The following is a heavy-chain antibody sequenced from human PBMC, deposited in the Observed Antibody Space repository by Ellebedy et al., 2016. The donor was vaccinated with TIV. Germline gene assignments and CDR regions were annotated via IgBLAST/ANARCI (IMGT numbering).Heavy chain of an antibody. CDR1: GGSISSFY. V-gene: IGHV4-59*01. D-gene: IGHD1-14*01. CDR3: SSFELEPPSCEGVVTSYYFDY. Sequence: MPSETLSLTCTVSGGSISSFYWSRIRQPPGKGLGWLGYIYYSGNTNYSPSLKLRVTISVDTSKNQFSLKLSSLTAADTAVYYCSSFELEPPSCEGVVTSYYFDYWGQGTLVTVSS. J-gene: IGHJ4*02. CDR2: IYYSGNT.